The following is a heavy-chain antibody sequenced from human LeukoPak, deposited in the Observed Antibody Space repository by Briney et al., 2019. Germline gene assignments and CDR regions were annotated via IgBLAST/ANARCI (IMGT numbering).Heavy chain of an antibody. V-gene: IGHV3-9*01. J-gene: IGHJ6*02. CDR1: VFTFDDYG. CDR3: AKAATMATYFYSYYGMDV. D-gene: IGHD5-24*01. Sequence: GGSLRLSCAASVFTFDDYGMHWVRQAPGKGLEWVTGINWNGGRRDYADSVKGRFTISRDNAKNSLLLQMNSVRAEDTALYFCAKAATMATYFYSYYGMDVWGQGTTVTVSS. CDR2: INWNGGRR.